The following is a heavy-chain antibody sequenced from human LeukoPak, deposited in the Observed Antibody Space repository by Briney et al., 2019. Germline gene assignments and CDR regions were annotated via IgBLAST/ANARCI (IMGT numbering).Heavy chain of an antibody. J-gene: IGHJ4*02. V-gene: IGHV4-39*07. D-gene: IGHD3-3*01. CDR3: ARWGGVVTSFDY. Sequence: SETLSLTCTVSGGSISSSSYYWGWIRQPPGKGLEWIGSIYYSGSTYYNPSLKSRVTISVDTSKNQFSLKLSSVTAADTAVYYCARWGGVVTSFDYWGQGTLVTVSS. CDR2: IYYSGST. CDR1: GGSISSSSYY.